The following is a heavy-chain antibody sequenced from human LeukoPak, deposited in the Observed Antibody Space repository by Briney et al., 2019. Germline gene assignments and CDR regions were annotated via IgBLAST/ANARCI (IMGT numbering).Heavy chain of an antibody. J-gene: IGHJ4*02. CDR1: GGSISSSSNY. CDR2: IYYSGST. V-gene: IGHV4-39*01. Sequence: SETLSLTCTVSGGSISSSSNYWGWIRQPPGKGLEWIGGIYYSGSTYYNPSLKSRVTISVDTSKNQFSLKLSSVTAADTAVYYCARRNYCGGDCFYYFDYWGQGTLVTVSS. D-gene: IGHD2-21*02. CDR3: ARRNYCGGDCFYYFDY.